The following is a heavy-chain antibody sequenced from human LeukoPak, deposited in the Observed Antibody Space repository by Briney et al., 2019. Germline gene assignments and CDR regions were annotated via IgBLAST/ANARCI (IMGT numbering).Heavy chain of an antibody. D-gene: IGHD1-26*01. CDR1: GGSFSGYY. Sequence: SETLSLTCAVYGGSFSGYYWSWIRQPPGKGLEWIGEINHSGSTNYNPSLKSRVTISVDTSKNQFSLKLSSATAADTAVYYCARGYSGTLLEYYFDYWGQGTLVTVSS. V-gene: IGHV4-34*01. CDR3: ARGYSGTLLEYYFDY. J-gene: IGHJ4*02. CDR2: INHSGST.